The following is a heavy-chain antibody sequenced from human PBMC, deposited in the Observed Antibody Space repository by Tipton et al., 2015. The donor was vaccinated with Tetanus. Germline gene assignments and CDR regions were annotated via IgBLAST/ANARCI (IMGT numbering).Heavy chain of an antibody. J-gene: IGHJ4*02. CDR3: ARHVLALARVDPPDS. D-gene: IGHD3-10*01. CDR2: VHYSGST. Sequence: TLSLTCTVSGGSISSYYWTWIRQPPGRGLEWIGYVHYSGSTNYSPSLRSRVTLSVDTSKNQFSLKLSSVTAADTATYYCARHVLALARVDPPDSWGQGTLVTVSS. CDR1: GGSISSYY. V-gene: IGHV4-59*08.